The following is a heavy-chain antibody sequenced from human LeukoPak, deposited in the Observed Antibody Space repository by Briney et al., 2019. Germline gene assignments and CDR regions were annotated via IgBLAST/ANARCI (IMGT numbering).Heavy chain of an antibody. J-gene: IGHJ5*02. CDR1: GGSTSSYY. Sequence: NPSETLPTTSSVAGGSTSSYYWIWIRQPPGGGLLWFGYIYYSGGTNYNHSLKRRVPISVDTSKNQFSLKLRSVTAADTAVYYCAREAARGVTMDWFDPWGQGTLVTVSS. V-gene: IGHV4-59*01. D-gene: IGHD6-6*01. CDR3: AREAARGVTMDWFDP. CDR2: IYYSGGT.